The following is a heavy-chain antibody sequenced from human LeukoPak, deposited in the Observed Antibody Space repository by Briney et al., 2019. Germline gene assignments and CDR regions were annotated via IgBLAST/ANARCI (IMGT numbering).Heavy chain of an antibody. CDR1: GFTFRNHS. CDR2: ISTSGNYI. CDR3: ERANYHSGGTHEN. Sequence: GGSLRLSCAASGFTFRNHSMNWVRQAPGKGLEWVSYISTSGNYIYYADSVKGRFTISRDNSKNSLYLQMNSLRAEETALYYCERANYHSGGTHENWGQGTLVTVS. D-gene: IGHD3-22*01. V-gene: IGHV3-21*05. J-gene: IGHJ4*02.